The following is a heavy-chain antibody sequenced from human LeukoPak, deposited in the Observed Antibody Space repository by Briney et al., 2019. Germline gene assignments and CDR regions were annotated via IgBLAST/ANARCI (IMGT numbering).Heavy chain of an antibody. CDR2: ISCRGST. V-gene: IGHV4-59*01. Sequence: NPSETLSLTCTVSGDSMRPYYWNWLRHLPGKGREWVGYISCRGSTNYNRSLKSRVSISVDTSKQQLSLKLSSVTAADTAVYYCARDEECPSASCYLGAFDIWGQGTMVTVSS. CDR3: ARDEECPSASCYLGAFDI. D-gene: IGHD2-2*01. CDR1: GDSMRPYY. J-gene: IGHJ3*02.